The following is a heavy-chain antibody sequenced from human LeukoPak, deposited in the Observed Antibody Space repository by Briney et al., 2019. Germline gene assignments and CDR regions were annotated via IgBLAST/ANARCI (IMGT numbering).Heavy chain of an antibody. J-gene: IGHJ4*02. V-gene: IGHV4-59*01. CDR3: ARDSGHVSPQLFDY. CDR2: IYYSGST. CDR1: GGSISSYY. Sequence: SETLSLTCTVSGGSISSYYWSWIRQPPGKGLEWIGYIYYSGSTNYNPSLKSRVTISVDTSKNQFSLKLSSVTAADTAVYYCARDSGHVSPQLFDYWGQGTLVTVSS. D-gene: IGHD1-1*01.